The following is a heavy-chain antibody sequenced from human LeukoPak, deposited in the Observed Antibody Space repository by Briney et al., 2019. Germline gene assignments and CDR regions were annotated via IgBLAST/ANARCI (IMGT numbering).Heavy chain of an antibody. Sequence: GGSLRLSCAASGFTFSSYSMNWVRQAPGKGLEWVPSISSSSSYIYYADSVKGRFTISRDNAKNSLYLQMNSLRAEDTAVYYCARDRRGIAAAGIDYWGQGTLVTVSS. CDR1: GFTFSSYS. V-gene: IGHV3-21*01. D-gene: IGHD6-13*01. CDR2: ISSSSSYI. J-gene: IGHJ4*02. CDR3: ARDRRGIAAAGIDY.